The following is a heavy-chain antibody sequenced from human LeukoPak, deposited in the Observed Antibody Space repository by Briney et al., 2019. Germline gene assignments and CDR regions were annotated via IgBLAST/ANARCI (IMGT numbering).Heavy chain of an antibody. CDR2: ISSSSSYI. CDR3: ARAVVGATTGSAYFQH. V-gene: IGHV3-21*01. Sequence: ETLSLTCTVSGGSISSSSYYWVWIRQSPGKGLEWVSSISSSSSYIYYADSVKGRFTISRDNAKNSLYLQMNSLRAEDTAVYYCARAVVGATTGSAYFQHWGQGTLVTVSS. D-gene: IGHD1-26*01. CDR1: GGSISSSS. J-gene: IGHJ1*01.